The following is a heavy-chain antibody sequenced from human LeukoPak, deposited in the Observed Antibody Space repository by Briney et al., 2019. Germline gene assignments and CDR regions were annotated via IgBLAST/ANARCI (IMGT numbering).Heavy chain of an antibody. Sequence: GGSLRLSCAASGFTFSSYTMSWVRQAPGKGLDWVSAISESGGTTYYAHSVKGRFTISRDNSKNTLYLQMNSLGADDTAVYFCATVQRGLHWYFDLWGRGTLVTVSS. V-gene: IGHV3-23*01. CDR1: GFTFSSYT. CDR2: ISESGGTT. D-gene: IGHD4-11*01. CDR3: ATVQRGLHWYFDL. J-gene: IGHJ2*01.